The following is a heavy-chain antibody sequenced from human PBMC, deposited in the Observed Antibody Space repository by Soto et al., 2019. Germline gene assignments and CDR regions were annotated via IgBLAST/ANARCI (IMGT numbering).Heavy chain of an antibody. CDR3: AIRGEDVRLKMSLFFLDW. J-gene: IGHJ4*02. D-gene: IGHD3-10*01. Sequence: QVQLVESGGGVVQPGRSLRLSCAASGFTFRNDGMHWVRQAPGKGLEWVAVISYDRTFENYADSVKGRFTIARDNSINTLYLQMNSLRAEDTAVYYCAIRGEDVRLKMSLFFLDWWGQGTLVTVSS. CDR2: ISYDRTFE. CDR1: GFTFRNDG. V-gene: IGHV3-30*03.